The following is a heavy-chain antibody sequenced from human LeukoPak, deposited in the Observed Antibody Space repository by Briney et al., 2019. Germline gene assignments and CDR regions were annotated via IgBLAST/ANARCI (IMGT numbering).Heavy chain of an antibody. CDR3: ARDLYDGHIFDD. CDR2: ISSSSSYI. D-gene: IGHD3-16*01. J-gene: IGHJ4*03. Sequence: GGSLSCSCAASGFTFSSYSMNWVRQAPGKGLEWVSSISSSSSYIYYADSVRGRFTISRDNAKNSLYLQMNSQRAEDTAVYYCARDLYDGHIFDDWGPGTLVTVSS. V-gene: IGHV3-21*01. CDR1: GFTFSSYS.